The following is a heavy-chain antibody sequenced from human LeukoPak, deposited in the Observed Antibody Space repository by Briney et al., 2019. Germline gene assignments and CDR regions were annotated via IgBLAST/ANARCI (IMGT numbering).Heavy chain of an antibody. Sequence: SETLSLTCTVSGGSISSYYWSWIRQPPGKGLEWIGYIYYSGSTNYNPSLKSRVTISVDTSKNQFSLKLSSVTAADTAVYYCARGSKYYDFWSGYSWGYYYYGMDVWGQGTTVTVSS. CDR2: IYYSGST. CDR3: ARGSKYYDFWSGYSWGYYYYGMDV. V-gene: IGHV4-59*01. D-gene: IGHD3-3*01. CDR1: GGSISSYY. J-gene: IGHJ6*02.